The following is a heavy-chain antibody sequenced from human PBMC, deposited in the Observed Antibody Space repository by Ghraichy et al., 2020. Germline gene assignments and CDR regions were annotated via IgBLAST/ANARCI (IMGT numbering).Heavy chain of an antibody. CDR2: IYHSGST. D-gene: IGHD4-17*01. CDR1: GYSISSGYY. J-gene: IGHJ4*02. CDR3: ARVDYGAPFDY. V-gene: IGHV4-38-2*01. Sequence: SETLSLTCAVSGYSISSGYYWGWIRQPPGKGLEWIGSIYHSGSTYYNPSLKSRVTISVDTSKNQFSLKLSSVTAADTAVYYCARVDYGAPFDYWGQGTLVTVSS.